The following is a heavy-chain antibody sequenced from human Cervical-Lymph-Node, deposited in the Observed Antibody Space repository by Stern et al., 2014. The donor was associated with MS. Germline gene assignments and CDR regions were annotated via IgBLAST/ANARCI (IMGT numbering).Heavy chain of an antibody. CDR2: IFPVFGTP. J-gene: IGHJ5*02. CDR3: ALSSETSDRWYSLGYDL. Sequence: VQLMQSGAEVTKPGSSVKVSCKASGGTFSKFPSSWVRQAPGQGIGWMGGIFPVFGTPTYAQEFRGRVTIPADVSTSTVYMELSSLRSDDTAVYYCALSSETSDRWYSLGYDLWGQGTLVTVSS. CDR1: GGTFSKFP. V-gene: IGHV1-69*01. D-gene: IGHD6-13*01.